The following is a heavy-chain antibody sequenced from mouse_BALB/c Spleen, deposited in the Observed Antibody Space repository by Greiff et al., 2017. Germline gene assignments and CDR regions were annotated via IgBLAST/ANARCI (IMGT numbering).Heavy chain of an antibody. V-gene: IGHV5-6*01. J-gene: IGHJ3*01. CDR2: ISSGGSYT. CDR3: ARHPSSGAWFAY. D-gene: IGHD6-1*01. Sequence: EVMLVESGGDLVKPGGSLKLSCAASGFTFSSYGMSWVRQTPDKRLEWVATISSGGSYTYYPDSVKGRFTISRDNAKNTLYLQMSSLKSEDTAMYYCARHPSSGAWFAYWGQGTLVTVSA. CDR1: GFTFSSYG.